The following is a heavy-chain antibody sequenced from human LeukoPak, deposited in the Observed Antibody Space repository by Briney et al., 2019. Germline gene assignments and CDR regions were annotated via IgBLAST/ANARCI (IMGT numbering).Heavy chain of an antibody. J-gene: IGHJ4*02. Sequence: GASVTVSCTASGYTFTSYGISWVRQAPGQGLEWMGWISAYNGNTNYAQKLQGRVTMTTDTSTSTAYMELRSLRSDDTAVYYCARGYYGDPKYYFDYWGQGTLVTVSS. CDR2: ISAYNGNT. D-gene: IGHD4-17*01. V-gene: IGHV1-18*01. CDR1: GYTFTSYG. CDR3: ARGYYGDPKYYFDY.